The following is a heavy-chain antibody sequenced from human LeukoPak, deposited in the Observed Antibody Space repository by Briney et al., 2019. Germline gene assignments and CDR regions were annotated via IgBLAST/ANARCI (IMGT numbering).Heavy chain of an antibody. J-gene: IGHJ5*02. Sequence: GRSLRLSCAASGFSFRSYGMHWVRQTPGKGLEWVAVISYDGSNVNYTDSVKGRFIISRDNSKHTLYLQMNSLRAEDTAVYYCARGFYGAGSYRWFHPWGQGALVTVSS. D-gene: IGHD3-10*01. V-gene: IGHV3-30*03. CDR1: GFSFRSYG. CDR3: ARGFYGAGSYRWFHP. CDR2: ISYDGSNV.